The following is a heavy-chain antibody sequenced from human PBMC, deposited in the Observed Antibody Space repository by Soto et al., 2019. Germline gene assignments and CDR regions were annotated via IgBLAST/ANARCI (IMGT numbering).Heavy chain of an antibody. Sequence: LXLSCAPSRFTFSPYTMNWVRQAPGKGLEWVSSISSGGNIYYADSVMGRFTISRDHSLYLQMNSLRAEDTAVYYCARQHAWEYQAFSFYAMDVWGQGTTVTVSS. V-gene: IGHV3-21*01. J-gene: IGHJ6*02. CDR3: ARQHAWEYQAFSFYAMDV. CDR1: RFTFSPYT. CDR2: ISSGGNI. D-gene: IGHD2-2*01.